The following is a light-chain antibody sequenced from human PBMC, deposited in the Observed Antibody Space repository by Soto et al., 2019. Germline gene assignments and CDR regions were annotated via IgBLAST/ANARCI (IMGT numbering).Light chain of an antibody. CDR2: NAS. J-gene: IGKJ2*01. V-gene: IGKV3-20*01. CDR3: QHYSSSLLYG. Sequence: EIVLTQSPGTLSLSPGERATLFCRASQSVTSNYLAWYQQKPGQAPRLLIYNASLRAAGIPDRFSGSGSGTDFTLTISRLEPEDFAMYYCQHYSSSLLYGFGQGTKLEIK. CDR1: QSVTSNY.